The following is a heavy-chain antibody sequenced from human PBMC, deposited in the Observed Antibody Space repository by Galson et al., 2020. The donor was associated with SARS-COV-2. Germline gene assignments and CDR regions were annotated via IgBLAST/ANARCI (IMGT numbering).Heavy chain of an antibody. J-gene: IGHJ4*02. D-gene: IGHD1-26*01. CDR2: LHNTGST. Sequence: GESLKIHCAGSGFSVSSNYMNWVRQAPGKGLEWVSALHNTGSTYYADSVKGRFTISRDNSKNTLYLQMNSLRVEDTAVYYCTRDCCSGSYYGYWGRGTLVTVSS. V-gene: IGHV3-66*03. CDR1: GFSVSSNY. CDR3: TRDCCSGSYYGY.